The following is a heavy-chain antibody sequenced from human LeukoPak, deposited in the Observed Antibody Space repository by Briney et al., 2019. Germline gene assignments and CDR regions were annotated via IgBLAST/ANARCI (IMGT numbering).Heavy chain of an antibody. Sequence: ASVKVSCKASGYTFTSYGISWVRQAPGQGLEWMGWISAYNGNTNYAQKLQGRVTMTTDTSTSTVYMELSSLRSEDTAVYYCARDRYYYDSSGYQPLDYWGQGTLVTVSS. CDR2: ISAYNGNT. J-gene: IGHJ4*02. V-gene: IGHV1-18*01. D-gene: IGHD3-22*01. CDR1: GYTFTSYG. CDR3: ARDRYYYDSSGYQPLDY.